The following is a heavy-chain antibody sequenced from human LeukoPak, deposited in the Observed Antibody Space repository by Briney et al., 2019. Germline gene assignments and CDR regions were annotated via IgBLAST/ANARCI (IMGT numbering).Heavy chain of an antibody. CDR3: ARRLRQNLFDP. J-gene: IGHJ5*02. V-gene: IGHV4-59*08. CDR1: GVSISSDY. D-gene: IGHD4-17*01. Sequence: SETLSLTCTVSGVSISSDYWSWIRLPPGKGLEWIGYIYYSGSSNYNPSLKSRVTMSVDTSKNQFSLKLTSVTAADTAVFYCARRLRQNLFDPWGQGTLVTVSS. CDR2: IYYSGSS.